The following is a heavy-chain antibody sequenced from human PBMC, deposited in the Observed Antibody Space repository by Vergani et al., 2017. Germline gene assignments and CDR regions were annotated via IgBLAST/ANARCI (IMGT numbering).Heavy chain of an antibody. J-gene: IGHJ6*03. V-gene: IGHV5-10-1*03. Sequence: EVQLVQSGAEVKKPGESLRISCKGSGYSFTSYWISWVRQMPGKGLEWMGRIDPSDSYTNYSPSFQGHVTISADKSISTAYLQWSSLKASDTAMYYCARALPERGEKVLQKFLFDYYYYMDVWGKGTTVTVSS. D-gene: IGHD2/OR15-2a*01. CDR3: ARALPERGEKVLQKFLFDYYYYMDV. CDR2: IDPSDSYT. CDR1: GYSFTSYW.